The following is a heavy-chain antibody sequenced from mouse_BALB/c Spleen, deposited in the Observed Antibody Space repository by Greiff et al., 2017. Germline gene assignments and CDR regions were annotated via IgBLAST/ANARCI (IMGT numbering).Heavy chain of an antibody. CDR1: GFTFSNYW. V-gene: IGHV6-6*02. J-gene: IGHJ4*01. CDR2: IRLKSNNYAT. D-gene: IGHD2-1*01. CDR3: TRDGNYPMDY. Sequence: EVKVEESGGGLVQPGGSMKLSCVASGFTFSNYWMNWVRQSPEKGLEWVAEIRLKSNNYATHYAESVKGRFTISRDDSKSSVYLQMNNLRAEDTGIYYCTRDGNYPMDYWGQGTSVTVSS.